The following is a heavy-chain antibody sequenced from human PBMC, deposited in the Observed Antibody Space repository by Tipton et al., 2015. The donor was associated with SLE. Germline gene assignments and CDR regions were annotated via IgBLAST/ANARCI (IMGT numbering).Heavy chain of an antibody. CDR2: ISYDGSNK. J-gene: IGHJ2*01. CDR1: GFTFSDYY. D-gene: IGHD5-18*01. Sequence: RSLRLSCAASGFTFSDYYMSWIRQAPGKGLEWVAVISYDGSNKYYADSVKGRFTISRDNSKNTLYLQMNSLRAEDTAVYYCAKAEIWIQLWLRRWYFDLWGRGTLVTVSS. CDR3: AKAEIWIQLWLRRWYFDL. V-gene: IGHV3-30*18.